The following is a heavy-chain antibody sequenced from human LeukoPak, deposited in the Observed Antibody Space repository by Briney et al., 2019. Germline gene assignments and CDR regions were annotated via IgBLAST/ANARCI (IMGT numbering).Heavy chain of an antibody. CDR3: ARRSMVQHLDV. D-gene: IGHD3-10*01. CDR2: INTNTGNP. Sequence: ASVKVSCKASGYTFTNYAMNWVRQAPGQGLEWMGWINTNTGNPTYAQGFTGRFVFSLDTSVSTAYLQISSLKTEDTAVYYCARRSMVQHLDVWGKGTTVTVSS. CDR1: GYTFTNYA. J-gene: IGHJ6*04. V-gene: IGHV7-4-1*02.